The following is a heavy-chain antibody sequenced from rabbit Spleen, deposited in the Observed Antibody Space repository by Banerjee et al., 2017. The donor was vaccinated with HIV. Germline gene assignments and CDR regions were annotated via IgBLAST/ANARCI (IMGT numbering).Heavy chain of an antibody. D-gene: IGHD8-1*01. CDR3: ARDAGRGDYIDGVFDL. V-gene: IGHV1S40*01. CDR2: IEGGSSAFS. J-gene: IGHJ4*01. CDR1: GVSFSSNHY. Sequence: QSLEESGGDLVKPGASLTLTCTASGVSFSSNHYMCWVRQAPGKGLEWIACIEGGSSAFSYFASWAKGRFTISKTSSTTVTLQMTSLTVADTATYFCARDAGRGDYIDGVFDLWGQGTLVTVS.